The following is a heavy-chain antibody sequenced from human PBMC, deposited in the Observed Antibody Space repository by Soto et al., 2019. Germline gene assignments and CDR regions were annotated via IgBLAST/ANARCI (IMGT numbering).Heavy chain of an antibody. Sequence: LRLSCAASGFTFSSCAMGWVRQAPGKGLEGVSDIIDSGGSTYYADSVKGRFTISRDNSKSTLYLQMNSLRAEDTALYYCAKGRSYYYYYGVDVWGQGTTVTVS. J-gene: IGHJ6*02. CDR2: IIDSGGST. CDR1: GFTFSSCA. CDR3: AKGRSYYYYYGVDV. V-gene: IGHV3-23*01.